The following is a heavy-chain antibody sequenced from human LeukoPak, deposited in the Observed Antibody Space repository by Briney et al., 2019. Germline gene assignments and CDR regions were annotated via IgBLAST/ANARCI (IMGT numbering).Heavy chain of an antibody. V-gene: IGHV3-30*03. J-gene: IGHJ4*02. CDR3: TVRDLTSLFPFDY. CDR1: GFTFSSYG. Sequence: GGSLRLSCAASGFTFSSYGMHWVRQAPGKGLEWVAVISYDGSNKYYADSVKGRFTISRDNSKNTLYLQMNSLKTEDTAVYYCTVRDLTSLFPFDYWGQGTLVTVSS. D-gene: IGHD4/OR15-4a*01. CDR2: ISYDGSNK.